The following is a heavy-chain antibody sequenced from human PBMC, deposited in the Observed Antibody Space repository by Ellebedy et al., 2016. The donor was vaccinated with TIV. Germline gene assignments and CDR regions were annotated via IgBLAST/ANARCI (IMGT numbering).Heavy chain of an antibody. CDR2: FYTSGST. CDR3: ATVNYYDSSGSYYVEGWFDP. V-gene: IGHV4-4*07. Sequence: MPSETLSLTCTVSGDSISSYYWSWIRQPAGKGLEWIGRFYTSGSTNFNPSLKSRVTMSVDTSKNQFSLKLSSVTAADTAVYYCATVNYYDSSGSYYVEGWFDPWGQGTLVTVSS. J-gene: IGHJ5*02. CDR1: GDSISSYY. D-gene: IGHD3-22*01.